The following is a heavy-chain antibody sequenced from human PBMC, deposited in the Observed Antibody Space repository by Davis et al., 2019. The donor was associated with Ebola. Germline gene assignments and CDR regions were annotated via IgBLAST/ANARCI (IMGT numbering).Heavy chain of an antibody. Sequence: GESLKISCAASGFTFSDYYMSWIRQAPGKGLEWVSYISSSGSTIYYADSVKGRFTISRDNAKNSLYLQMNSLRAEDTAVYYCARVSTLYGMDVWGQGTTVTVSS. V-gene: IGHV3-11*01. CDR3: ARVSTLYGMDV. J-gene: IGHJ6*02. CDR1: GFTFSDYY. CDR2: ISSSGSTI.